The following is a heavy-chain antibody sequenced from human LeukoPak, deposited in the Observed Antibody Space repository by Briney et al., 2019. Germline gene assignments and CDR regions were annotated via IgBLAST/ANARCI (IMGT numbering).Heavy chain of an antibody. CDR1: GYTLTELS. CDR3: ATGVVVVPVAPTPADY. CDR2: FDPEDGET. D-gene: IGHD2-2*01. V-gene: IGHV1-24*01. J-gene: IGHJ4*02. Sequence: ASVKVSCKVSGYTLTELSMHWVRQAPGKGLEWMGGFDPEDGETIYAQKFQGRVTMTEDTSTDTAYMELSSRRSEDTAVYYCATGVVVVPVAPTPADYWGQGTLVTVSS.